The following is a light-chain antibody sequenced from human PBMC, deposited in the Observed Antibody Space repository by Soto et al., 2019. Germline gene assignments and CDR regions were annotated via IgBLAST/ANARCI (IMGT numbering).Light chain of an antibody. CDR2: EVS. CDR1: SSDVGAYKY. V-gene: IGLV2-8*01. J-gene: IGLJ3*02. Sequence: QSALTQPPSASGSPGQSVTISCTGTSSDVGAYKYVSWYQQYPGKAPKLMIYEVSKRPSGVSDRFSGSKSGNTASLTVSGRQAEDEADYYCTSYVGSDIWVFGGGTKVTVL. CDR3: TSYVGSDIWV.